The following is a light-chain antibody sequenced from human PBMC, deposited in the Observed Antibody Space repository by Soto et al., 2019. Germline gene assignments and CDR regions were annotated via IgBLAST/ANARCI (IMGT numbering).Light chain of an antibody. Sequence: DIQLTQSPSSVSASVGDRVTITCRASQSISSYLNWYQQKPGKAPKLLIYAASTLQSGVPSRFSGSGSGTDFTLTISCLQSEDFATYYCQQYYSYPLTFGPGTKVDIK. CDR3: QQYYSYPLT. V-gene: IGKV1-39*01. CDR1: QSISSY. J-gene: IGKJ3*01. CDR2: AAS.